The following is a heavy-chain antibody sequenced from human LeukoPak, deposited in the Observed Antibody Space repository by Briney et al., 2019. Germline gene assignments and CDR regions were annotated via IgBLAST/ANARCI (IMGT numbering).Heavy chain of an antibody. V-gene: IGHV4-4*02. CDR2: IYHSGST. J-gene: IGHJ4*02. D-gene: IGHD5-12*01. CDR1: GGSISSSNW. Sequence: SETLSLTCAVSGGSISSSNWWSWVRQPPGKGLEWIGEIYHSGSTSYNPSLKSRVTISVDKSKNQFSLKLSPVTAADTAVYYCARGPLGYSGYRDFDYWGQGTLVTVSS. CDR3: ARGPLGYSGYRDFDY.